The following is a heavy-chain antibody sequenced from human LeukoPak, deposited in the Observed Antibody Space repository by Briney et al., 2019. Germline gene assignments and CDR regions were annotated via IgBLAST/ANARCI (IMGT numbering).Heavy chain of an antibody. J-gene: IGHJ4*02. Sequence: GGSLRLSCAASGFTFSSYWMSWVRQAPGKGLEWVSSIGSSGSYIYYADSLTGRFTISRDNAKNSLYLQMNSLRAEDTAMYYCARRATTERGHSYGLDFWGQGTLVTVSS. CDR1: GFTFSSYW. V-gene: IGHV3-21*01. CDR3: ARRATTERGHSYGLDF. CDR2: IGSSGSYI. D-gene: IGHD5-18*01.